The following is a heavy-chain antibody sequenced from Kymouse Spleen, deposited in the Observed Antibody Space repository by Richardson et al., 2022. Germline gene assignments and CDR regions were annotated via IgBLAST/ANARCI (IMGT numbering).Heavy chain of an antibody. CDR2: ISYDGSNK. CDR1: GFTFSSYG. CDR3: AKEGTMVRGVIINPYFDY. J-gene: IGHJ4*02. V-gene: IGHV3-30*18. Sequence: QVQLVESGGGVVQPGRSLRLSCAASGFTFSSYGMHWVRQAPGKGLEWVAVISYDGSNKYYADSVKGRFTISRDNSKNTLYLQMNSLRAEDTAVYYCAKEGTMVRGVIINPYFDYWGQGTLVTVSS. D-gene: IGHD3-10*01.